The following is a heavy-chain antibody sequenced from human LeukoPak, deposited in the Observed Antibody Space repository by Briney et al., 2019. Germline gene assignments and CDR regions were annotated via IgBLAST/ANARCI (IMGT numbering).Heavy chain of an antibody. D-gene: IGHD1-7*01. CDR1: GFTFSSYA. V-gene: IGHV3-30-3*01. CDR2: ISYDGSNK. CDR3: AKDTTPYSGNTFYFDY. Sequence: GGSLRLSCAASGFTFSSYAMHWVRQAPGKGLEWVAVISYDGSNKYYADSVKGRFTTSRDNSKSTLYLQMNSLRADDTAVYFCAKDTTPYSGNTFYFDYWGQGTLVTVSS. J-gene: IGHJ4*02.